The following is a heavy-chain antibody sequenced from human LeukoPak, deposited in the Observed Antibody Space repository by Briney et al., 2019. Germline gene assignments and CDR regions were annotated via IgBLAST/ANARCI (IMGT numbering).Heavy chain of an antibody. CDR3: ARGRGAHYKPHFDY. CDR1: GYTFTGCY. D-gene: IGHD3-10*01. J-gene: IGHJ4*02. Sequence: GASVKVSCTASGYTFTGCYMHWVRQAPGQGLEWMGWINPNSGGTNYAQKFQGWVTMTRDTSISTAYMELSRLRSDDTAVYYCARGRGAHYKPHFDYWGQGTLVTVSS. CDR2: INPNSGGT. V-gene: IGHV1-2*04.